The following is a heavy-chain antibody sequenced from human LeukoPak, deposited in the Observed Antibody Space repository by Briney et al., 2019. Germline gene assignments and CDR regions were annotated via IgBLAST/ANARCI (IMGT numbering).Heavy chain of an antibody. CDR2: INPNSGGT. V-gene: IGHV1-2*02. D-gene: IGHD3-10*01. Sequence: ASVKVSCKASGYTFTGYYMHWVRQAPGQGLEWMGWINPNSGGTNYAQKFQGRVTMTRDTSISTAYMELRSLRSDDTAVYYCARVPQRGYYYGSGSQFDYWGQGTLVTVSS. CDR3: ARVPQRGYYYGSGSQFDY. CDR1: GYTFTGYY. J-gene: IGHJ4*02.